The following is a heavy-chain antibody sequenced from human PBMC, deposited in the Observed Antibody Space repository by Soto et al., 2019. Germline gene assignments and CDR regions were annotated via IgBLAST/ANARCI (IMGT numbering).Heavy chain of an antibody. CDR3: VKDRMAYNSVWDPFDI. D-gene: IGHD1-20*01. Sequence: GGSLRLSCAASGFTFYSYAMSWVRQAPGKGLEWVSTIGSVGGDTYYADSVKGRFTISRDDSKNTLLLQMNSLRAEETAVYYCVKDRMAYNSVWDPFDIWGQGTMVTVSS. CDR1: GFTFYSYA. V-gene: IGHV3-23*01. J-gene: IGHJ3*02. CDR2: IGSVGGDT.